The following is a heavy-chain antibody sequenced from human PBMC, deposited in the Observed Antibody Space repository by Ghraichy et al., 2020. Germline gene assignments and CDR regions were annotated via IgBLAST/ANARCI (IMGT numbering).Heavy chain of an antibody. V-gene: IGHV3-11*06. Sequence: GGSLRLSCAASGFTFRDHYMGWFRQAPGKGLECLSCIGPSSSYIRIADSVKGRFTISRDNGKNSLYLQMDSLRVEDTAVYFCARPTGYSYGKTALDYWGQGTLVTVSS. D-gene: IGHD5-18*01. J-gene: IGHJ4*02. CDR2: IGPSSSYI. CDR3: ARPTGYSYGKTALDY. CDR1: GFTFRDHY.